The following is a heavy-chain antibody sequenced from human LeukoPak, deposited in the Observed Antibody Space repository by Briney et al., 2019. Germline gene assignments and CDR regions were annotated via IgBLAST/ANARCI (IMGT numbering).Heavy chain of an antibody. J-gene: IGHJ4*02. CDR1: GFTFRTYG. CDR3: AKDDGYASGWYYFDY. V-gene: IGHV3-30*18. Sequence: GGSLRLSCETSGFTFRTYGMYWVRQAPGKGLEWVAVSSYGGNEEFYGDSVKGRFTISRDNSKNTLYLQMNNLRADDTAVYYSAKDDGYASGWYYFDYWGQGTLVTVSS. CDR2: SSYGGNEE. D-gene: IGHD6-19*01.